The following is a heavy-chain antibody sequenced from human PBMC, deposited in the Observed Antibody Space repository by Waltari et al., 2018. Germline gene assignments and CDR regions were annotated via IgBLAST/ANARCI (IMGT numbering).Heavy chain of an antibody. V-gene: IGHV1-8*01. CDR1: GYTFTSYD. D-gene: IGHD6-13*01. J-gene: IGHJ3*02. Sequence: QVQLVQSGAEVKKPGASVKVSCKASGYTFTSYDINWVRPATGQGLEWMGWMNPNSGNAGNAQKTQGRLPMTSNTAKSTGYMARSSLRSEDTAVYYCARVRGRGSSWSMIWGQGTMVTVSS. CDR2: MNPNSGNA. CDR3: ARVRGRGSSWSMI.